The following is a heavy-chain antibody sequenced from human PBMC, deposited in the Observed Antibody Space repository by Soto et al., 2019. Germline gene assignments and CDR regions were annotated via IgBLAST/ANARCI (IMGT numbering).Heavy chain of an antibody. J-gene: IGHJ4*02. CDR1: GGSISSGDYY. CDR2: IYYSGST. V-gene: IGHV4-31*03. CDR3: ARDLSVAGRLYFDY. Sequence: LSLTCTVSGGSISSGDYYWSWIRQHPGKGLEWIGYIYYSGSTYYNPSLKSRVTISVDTSKNQFSLKLSSVTAADTAVYYCARDLSVAGRLYFDYWGQGTLVTVSS. D-gene: IGHD6-19*01.